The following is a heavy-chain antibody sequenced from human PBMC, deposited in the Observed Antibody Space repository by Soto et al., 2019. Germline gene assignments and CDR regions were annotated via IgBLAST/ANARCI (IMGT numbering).Heavy chain of an antibody. Sequence: EASVKVSCKASGYTFTSYYFQWVRQAPGQGLEWMGWMNPNNGNTNYAQKLQGRVTMTTDTSTSTAYMELRSLRSDDTAVYYCARGWEPNPPDAFDIWGQGTMVTVSS. J-gene: IGHJ3*02. CDR1: GYTFTSYY. CDR2: MNPNNGNT. D-gene: IGHD1-26*01. V-gene: IGHV1-18*04. CDR3: ARGWEPNPPDAFDI.